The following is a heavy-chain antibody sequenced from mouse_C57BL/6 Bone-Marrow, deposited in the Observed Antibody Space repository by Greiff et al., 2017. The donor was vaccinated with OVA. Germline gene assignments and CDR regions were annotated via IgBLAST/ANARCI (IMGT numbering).Heavy chain of an antibody. J-gene: IGHJ3*01. CDR3: TNAPYDYDAAY. Sequence: QVQLQQSGAELVRPGASVTLSCKASGYTFTDYEMHWVKQTPVHGLEWIGAIDPETGGTAYNQKFKGKAILTADKSSSTAYMELRSLTSEDSAVYYCTNAPYDYDAAYWGQGTLVTVSA. D-gene: IGHD2-4*01. CDR2: IDPETGGT. CDR1: GYTFTDYE. V-gene: IGHV1-15*01.